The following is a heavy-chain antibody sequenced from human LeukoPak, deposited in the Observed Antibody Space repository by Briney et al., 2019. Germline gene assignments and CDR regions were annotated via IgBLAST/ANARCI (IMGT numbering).Heavy chain of an antibody. J-gene: IGHJ4*02. CDR2: ISGSGGST. V-gene: IGHV3-23*01. D-gene: IGHD3-3*01. CDR3: AKDGAYDFWSGYSPDY. CDR1: GFTFSSYA. Sequence: GGSLRLSCAASGFTFSSYAMSWVRQAPGKGLEWVSAISGSGGSTYYAVSVKGRFTISRDNSKNTLYLQMNSLRAEDTAVYYCAKDGAYDFWSGYSPDYWGQGTLVTVSS.